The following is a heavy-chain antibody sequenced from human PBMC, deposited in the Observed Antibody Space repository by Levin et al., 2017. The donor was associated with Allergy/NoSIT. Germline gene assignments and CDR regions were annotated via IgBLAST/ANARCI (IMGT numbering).Heavy chain of an antibody. CDR3: ASEDRCFDWLSSRTSSYYYMDV. CDR2: IYGSGRT. V-gene: IGHV4-61*02. D-gene: IGHD3-9*01. Sequence: SETLSLTCTVSGDSISAGGYYWSWIRQPAGKGLEWIGRIYGSGRTNSNPSLKSRATILGDMSKKKFSLNLSSVSAADTGVYYCASEDRCFDWLSSRTSSYYYMDVWGKGTTVTVSS. CDR1: GDSISAGGYY. J-gene: IGHJ6*03.